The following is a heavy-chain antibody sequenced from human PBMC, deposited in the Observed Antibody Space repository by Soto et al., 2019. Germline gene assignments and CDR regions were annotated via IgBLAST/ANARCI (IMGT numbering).Heavy chain of an antibody. CDR1: GFTVSSNY. V-gene: IGHV3-66*01. D-gene: IGHD3-22*01. Sequence: EVQLVESGGGLVQPGGSLRLSCAASGFTVSSNYMSWVRQAPGKGLEWVSVIYSGGSTYYADSVKGRFTISRDNSKNTLYLQMNSLRAEDTAVYYCARADYYDSSGYSWNNWFDPWGQGTLVTVSS. J-gene: IGHJ5*02. CDR3: ARADYYDSSGYSWNNWFDP. CDR2: IYSGGST.